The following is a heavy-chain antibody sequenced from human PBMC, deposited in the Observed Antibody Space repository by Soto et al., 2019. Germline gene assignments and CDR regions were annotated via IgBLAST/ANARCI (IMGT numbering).Heavy chain of an antibody. CDR3: ASGTNGAFFVY. V-gene: IGHV3-11*01. Sequence: QVQLVESGGGLVKPGGSLRLSCAASGFTFSDYYMSWIRQAPGKGLEWVSYISSRSRTIFYADSVKGRFTISRDNVKNLLYLQMNSLRAEDTAVYYCASGTNGAFFVYWGQGILVTVSS. D-gene: IGHD2-8*01. CDR1: GFTFSDYY. J-gene: IGHJ4*02. CDR2: ISSRSRTI.